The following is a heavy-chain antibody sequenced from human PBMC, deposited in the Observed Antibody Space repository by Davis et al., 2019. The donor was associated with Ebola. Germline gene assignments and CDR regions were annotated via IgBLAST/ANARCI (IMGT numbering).Heavy chain of an antibody. CDR2: VFYSGTP. CDR3: AREETRGSIAGWFDP. CDR1: GASISDSNYF. V-gene: IGHV4-39*02. D-gene: IGHD2-21*01. J-gene: IGHJ5*02. Sequence: SESLSLTCTVSGASISDSNYFWAWIRQPPGKGLEWIGSVFYSGTPYYNPFLKSRVTMSVDTSTNQFYVRLSSLTAADTAFYYCAREETRGSIAGWFDPWGQGTLVTVSS.